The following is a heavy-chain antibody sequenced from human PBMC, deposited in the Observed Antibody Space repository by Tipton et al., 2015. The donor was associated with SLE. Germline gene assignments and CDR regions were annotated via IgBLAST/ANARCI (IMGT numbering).Heavy chain of an antibody. Sequence: QVQLVQSGAEVKKPGASVKVSCKASGYTFTNYDINWVRQATGQGLEWMGWMNPNSGNTGCAQKFQGRVTMTRNTSIRTAYMELRTLRYEDTAVYYCARGSGIGTVSFGVDVWGQGTTVIVSS. CDR1: GYTFTNYD. CDR2: MNPNSGNT. CDR3: ARGSGIGTVSFGVDV. V-gene: IGHV1-8*01. D-gene: IGHD1-26*01. J-gene: IGHJ6*02.